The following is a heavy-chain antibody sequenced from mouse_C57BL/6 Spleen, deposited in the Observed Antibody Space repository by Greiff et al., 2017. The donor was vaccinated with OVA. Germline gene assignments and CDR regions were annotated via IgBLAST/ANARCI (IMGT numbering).Heavy chain of an antibody. CDR3: TREDDYQFAY. CDR1: GFTFNSYA. V-gene: IGHV5-9-1*02. Sequence: EVQLVESGEGLVKPGGSLKLSCAASGFTFNSYAMSWVRQTPEKRLEWVAYISSGGDYIYYADTVKGRFTISRDNARNTLYLQMSSLKSEDTAMYYCTREDDYQFAYWGQGTLVTVSA. CDR2: ISSGGDYI. D-gene: IGHD2-4*01. J-gene: IGHJ3*01.